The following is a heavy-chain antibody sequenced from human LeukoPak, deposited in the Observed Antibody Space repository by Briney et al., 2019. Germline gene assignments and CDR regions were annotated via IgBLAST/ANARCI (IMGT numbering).Heavy chain of an antibody. Sequence: PGGSLRLSCAASGFTFSSYAMSWVRQAPGKGLEWVSATSGSGGSTYYADSVKGRFTISRDNSKNTLYLQMNSLRAEDTAVYYCAKDRISGQGGAARILDYWGQGILVTVSS. CDR3: AKDRISGQGGAARILDY. J-gene: IGHJ4*02. CDR1: GFTFSSYA. V-gene: IGHV3-23*01. D-gene: IGHD6-6*01. CDR2: TSGSGGST.